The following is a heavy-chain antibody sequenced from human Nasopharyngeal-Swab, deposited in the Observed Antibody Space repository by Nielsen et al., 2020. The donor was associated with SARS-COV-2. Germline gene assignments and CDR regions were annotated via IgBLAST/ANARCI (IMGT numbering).Heavy chain of an antibody. CDR1: GGSISSGGYY. V-gene: IGHV4-31*03. CDR3: ARAPHTIFGVVTTFDY. CDR2: IYYSGST. J-gene: IGHJ4*02. Sequence: SETLSLTCTVSGGSISSGGYYWSWIRQHPGKGLEWIGYIYYSGSTYYNPSLKSRATISVDTSKNQFSLKLSSVTAADTAVYYCARAPHTIFGVVTTFDYWGQGTLVTVSS. D-gene: IGHD3-3*01.